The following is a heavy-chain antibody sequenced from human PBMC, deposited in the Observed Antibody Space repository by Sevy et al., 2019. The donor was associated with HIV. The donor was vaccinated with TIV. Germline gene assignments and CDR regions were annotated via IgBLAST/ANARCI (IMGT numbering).Heavy chain of an antibody. CDR1: GFTFSSYA. J-gene: IGHJ4*02. D-gene: IGHD3-10*02. V-gene: IGHV3-23*01. Sequence: GGSLRLSCAASGFTFSSYAMSWVRRAPGKGLEWVSTFSFGCGKINYADSVKGRFTISRDNSKNTLYLQMHSLRAEDTAVYYCAREGCSKPHDYWGQGTLVTVSS. CDR2: FSFGCGKI. CDR3: AREGCSKPHDY.